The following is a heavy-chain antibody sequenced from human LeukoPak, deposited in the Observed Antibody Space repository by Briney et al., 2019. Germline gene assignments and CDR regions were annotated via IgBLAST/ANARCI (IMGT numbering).Heavy chain of an antibody. V-gene: IGHV3-23*01. CDR1: GFAFSSHA. J-gene: IGHJ4*02. CDR3: ANEVRPNDD. D-gene: IGHD1-1*01. CDR2: IDISGGST. Sequence: GGSLRLSCAASGFAFSSHAMCWVRQAPGKGLEWVSSIDISGGSTYYADSAEGRFTISRDNSKNTLYLQMNGLRVEDTALYYCANEVRPNDDWGQGTLVTVSS.